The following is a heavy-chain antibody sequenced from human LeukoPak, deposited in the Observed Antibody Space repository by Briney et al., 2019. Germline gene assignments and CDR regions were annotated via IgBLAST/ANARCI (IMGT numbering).Heavy chain of an antibody. Sequence: PGGSLRLSCAASGFTFSSYSMNWVRQAPGKGLEWVSSISSSSSYIYYADSVKGRFTISRDNAKNSLYLQMNSLRVEDTAVYYCARGPKWELPGELFDPWGQGTLVTVSS. D-gene: IGHD1-26*01. CDR2: ISSSSSYI. V-gene: IGHV3-21*01. J-gene: IGHJ5*02. CDR1: GFTFSSYS. CDR3: ARGPKWELPGELFDP.